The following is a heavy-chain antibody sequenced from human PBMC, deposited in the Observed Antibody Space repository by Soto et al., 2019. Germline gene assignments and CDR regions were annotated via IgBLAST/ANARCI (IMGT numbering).Heavy chain of an antibody. CDR2: IYGGGNGP. J-gene: IGHJ4*02. D-gene: IGHD2-2*03. CDR1: GFTFSDFA. Sequence: EVQVLESGGGLVQPGGSLRLSCAATGFTFSDFAMSWVRQAPGKGLEWVSRIYGGGNGPHYADSVKGRVTISRDNSKNTLYLQMNSLRAEDTAVYYCAKMEGMDPWACSCDYWGQGTLVTVSS. CDR3: AKMEGMDPWACSCDY. V-gene: IGHV3-23*01.